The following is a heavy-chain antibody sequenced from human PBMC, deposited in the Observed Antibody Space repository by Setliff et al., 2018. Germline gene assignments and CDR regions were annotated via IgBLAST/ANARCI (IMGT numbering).Heavy chain of an antibody. CDR3: ARCNRDGYIPFEH. J-gene: IGHJ4*02. CDR1: GYTFNTYE. D-gene: IGHD5-12*01. V-gene: IGHV1-8*01. Sequence: ASVKVSCKASGYTFNTYEINWVRQAPGQGLEVMGWVTPNGGSAVYSQKFQGRVTMTASTPLSTAYMELTGLTSEDTAVYFCARCNRDGYIPFEHWGQGTRVTVSS. CDR2: VTPNGGSA.